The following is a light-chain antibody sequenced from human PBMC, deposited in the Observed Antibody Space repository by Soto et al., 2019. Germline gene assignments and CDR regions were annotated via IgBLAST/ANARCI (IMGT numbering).Light chain of an antibody. CDR1: QRLLHSNGNNF. CDR3: MQALQTPYT. V-gene: IGKV2-28*01. CDR2: LGF. J-gene: IGKJ2*01. Sequence: EIVMTQSPPSLTVTPGEPASISCRSSQRLLHSNGNNFLDWYLQKPGQSPQLLIYLGFNRASGVPDRVSGRGAGTDFTLKISRVDAEDVCVYYCMQALQTPYTFGQGTKLEIK.